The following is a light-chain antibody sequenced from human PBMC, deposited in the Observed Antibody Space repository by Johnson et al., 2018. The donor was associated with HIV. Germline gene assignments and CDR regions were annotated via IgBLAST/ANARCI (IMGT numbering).Light chain of an antibody. CDR1: NSNIGYNS. Sequence: QSVLTQPPSVSAAPGQKVTISCSGNNSNIGYNSVSWYQQVPGTAPKLLIYENKKRPSGIADRFSASKSGTSATLDITGLQTGDEAAYYCGAWDSGLTAHFVFGSGTTITVL. CDR3: GAWDSGLTAHFV. V-gene: IGLV1-51*02. CDR2: ENK. J-gene: IGLJ1*01.